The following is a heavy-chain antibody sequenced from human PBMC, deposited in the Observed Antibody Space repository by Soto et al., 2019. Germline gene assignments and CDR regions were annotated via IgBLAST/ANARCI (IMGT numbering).Heavy chain of an antibody. CDR3: ARDNVVVVVAAPPEWYFDL. CDR1: GGSCSSYY. V-gene: IGHV4-59*12. CDR2: IYYTGST. D-gene: IGHD2-15*01. J-gene: IGHJ2*01. Sequence: LETLSLTCSVSGGSCSSYYWSWIRQPPGKGLEWIGYIYYTGSTNYNPSLESRVTISLDTSKNQFSLNLRSVTAADTAVYYCARDNVVVVVAAPPEWYFDLWGRGTLVTVSS.